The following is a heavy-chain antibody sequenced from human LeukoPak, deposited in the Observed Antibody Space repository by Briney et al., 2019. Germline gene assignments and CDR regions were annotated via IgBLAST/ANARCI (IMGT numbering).Heavy chain of an antibody. V-gene: IGHV1-24*01. J-gene: IGHJ3*02. Sequence: ASVKVSCKVSGYTLTELSMHWVRQAPGKGLEWTGGFGPEDGETIYAQKFQGRVTMTEDTSTDTAYMELSSLRSEDTAVYYCATDSQLPHIAAAGSGYAFDIWGQGTMVTVSS. CDR3: ATDSQLPHIAAAGSGYAFDI. D-gene: IGHD6-13*01. CDR1: GYTLTELS. CDR2: FGPEDGET.